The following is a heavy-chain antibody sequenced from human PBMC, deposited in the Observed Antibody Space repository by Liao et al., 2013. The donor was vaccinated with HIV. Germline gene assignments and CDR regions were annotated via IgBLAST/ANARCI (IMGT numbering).Heavy chain of an antibody. Sequence: QVQLQQWGAGLLKPSKTLSLTCAVYGGSFSGYYWSWIRQPPGKGLEWIGEINHSGRTNYNPSLKSRVTISVDTSKKQFSLKLRSVTAADTAVYYCARGEAVAGRVGFDYWGQGTLVTVSS. D-gene: IGHD6-19*01. CDR2: INHSGRT. CDR3: ARGEAVAGRVGFDY. V-gene: IGHV4-34*01. J-gene: IGHJ4*02. CDR1: GGSFSGYY.